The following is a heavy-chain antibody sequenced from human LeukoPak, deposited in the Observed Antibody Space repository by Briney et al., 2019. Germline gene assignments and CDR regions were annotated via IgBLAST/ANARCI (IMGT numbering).Heavy chain of an antibody. CDR3: ARATPPVGGSHDDYYY. D-gene: IGHD1-26*01. CDR1: GFTFSSYE. J-gene: IGHJ4*02. Sequence: HPGGSLRLSCAASGFTFSSYEMNWVRQAPGKGLEWVSYISSSCSTIYYADSVKGRFTISRDNAKNSLYLQMNSLRAEDTAVYYCARATPPVGGSHDDYYYWGQGTLVTVSS. V-gene: IGHV3-48*03. CDR2: ISSSCSTI.